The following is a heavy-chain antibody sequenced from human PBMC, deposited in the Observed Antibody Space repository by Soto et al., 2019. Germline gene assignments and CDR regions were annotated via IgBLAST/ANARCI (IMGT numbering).Heavy chain of an antibody. CDR1: GFTFSSYG. Sequence: QVQLVESGGGVVQPGRSLRLSCAASGFTFSSYGMHWVRQAPGKGLEWVAVIWYDGSNKYYADSMKGRFTISRDNSKITLYLQMNSLSAEDTAVYYCARELYSYGYHVDYWGQGTLVIVSS. CDR3: ARELYSYGYHVDY. J-gene: IGHJ4*02. V-gene: IGHV3-33*01. D-gene: IGHD5-18*01. CDR2: IWYDGSNK.